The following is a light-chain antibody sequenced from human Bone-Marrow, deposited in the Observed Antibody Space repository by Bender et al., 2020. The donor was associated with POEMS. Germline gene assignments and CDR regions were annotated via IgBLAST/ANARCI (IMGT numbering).Light chain of an antibody. CDR3: CSYTSSTTLV. J-gene: IGLJ2*01. Sequence: QSVLTQPPSVSGTPGQRVTISCSGSGSNIGGYPVNWYQQLPGTAPRLLIYTNNERPSGIPDRFSGSKSGNTASLTISGLQPEDEADYYCCSYTSSTTLVFGGGTKVTVL. CDR1: GSNIGGYP. CDR2: TNN. V-gene: IGLV1-44*01.